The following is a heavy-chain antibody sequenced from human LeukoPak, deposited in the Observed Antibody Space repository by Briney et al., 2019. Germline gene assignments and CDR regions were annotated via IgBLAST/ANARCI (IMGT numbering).Heavy chain of an antibody. CDR1: GFTFGDFA. J-gene: IGHJ4*02. CDR3: AGNYGPYYFDY. CDR2: IRSKSHGGTT. V-gene: IGHV3-49*04. D-gene: IGHD3-10*01. Sequence: GGSLRLSCTASGFTFGDFAMNWVRQAPGKGLEWVGFIRSKSHGGTTEYAASVKGRFIISTDDSKSSAYLQMNSLRAEDTAVYYCAGNYGPYYFDYWGQGTLVTVSS.